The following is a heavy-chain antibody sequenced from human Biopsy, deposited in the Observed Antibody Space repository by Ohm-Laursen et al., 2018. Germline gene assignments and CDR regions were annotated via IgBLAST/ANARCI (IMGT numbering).Heavy chain of an antibody. CDR2: VYYNGNT. V-gene: IGHV4-59*08. J-gene: IGHJ3*02. Sequence: SDTLSLTCAVTYGFISGHFWSWIRQAPGKGLEWIEYVYYNGNTNYSPSLKSRATISLDTSKDRFSLKLTSVTAADTAVYYCARHIGSSWERAFDIWGRGTMVTVSS. D-gene: IGHD6-13*01. CDR3: ARHIGSSWERAFDI. CDR1: YGFISGHF.